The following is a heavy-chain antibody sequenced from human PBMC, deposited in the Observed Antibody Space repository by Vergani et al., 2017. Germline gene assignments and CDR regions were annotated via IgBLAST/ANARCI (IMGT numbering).Heavy chain of an antibody. D-gene: IGHD3-3*01. CDR2: IKSKTDGGTI. Sequence: EVQLVESGGGLVQPGGSLRLSCAASGFTFSNAWMSWVRQAPGKGLEWVGRIKSKTDGGTIDYAAPVKGRFTISRDDSKNTLFLQMNSLKTEDTAVYYCTTNFFWSGPFDYWGQGTLVTVSS. J-gene: IGHJ4*02. CDR3: TTNFFWSGPFDY. V-gene: IGHV3-15*01. CDR1: GFTFSNAW.